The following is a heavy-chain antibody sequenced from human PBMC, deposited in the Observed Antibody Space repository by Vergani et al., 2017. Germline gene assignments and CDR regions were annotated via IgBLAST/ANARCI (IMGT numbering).Heavy chain of an antibody. J-gene: IGHJ4*02. CDR3: AKHFRGWGIDY. CDR2: IQFDGSNQ. D-gene: IGHD3-16*01. Sequence: QVQLVESGGGVVQRGGSLRLSCATSGFTLSNYDMQCIRQGPGKGLEFVAFIQFDGSNQYYAYSVKGRFTLSRDFSENTLYLQMNSLRTDGTATYYCAKHFRGWGIDYWGQGTQVIVSS. CDR1: GFTLSNYD. V-gene: IGHV3-30*02.